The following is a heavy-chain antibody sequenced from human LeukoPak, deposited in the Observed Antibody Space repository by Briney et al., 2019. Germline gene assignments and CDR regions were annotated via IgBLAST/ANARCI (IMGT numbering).Heavy chain of an antibody. CDR2: IHPNSGGT. CDR3: ARLAAVPG. J-gene: IGHJ1*01. CDR1: AYTFTDYY. D-gene: IGHD6-19*01. V-gene: IGHV1-2*02. Sequence: GASVKISCKASAYTFTDYYLHWVRQAPGQGLEWMGWIHPNSGGTNYAQKFQGRVAMTRDTSISTAYMELSSLRSDDTAVYYCARLAAVPGWGQGTLVTVSS.